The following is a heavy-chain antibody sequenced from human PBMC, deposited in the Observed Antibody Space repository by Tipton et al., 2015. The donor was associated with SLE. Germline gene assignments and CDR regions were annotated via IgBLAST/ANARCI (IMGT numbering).Heavy chain of an antibody. Sequence: SLRLSCAASEFTFSNYAMTWVRQAPGKGLEWVAVISYDGSNKYYADSVKGRFTISRDNSKNTLYLQMNSLRAEDTAVYYCARESYSSGWYMFDYWGQGTLVTVSS. CDR1: EFTFSNYA. CDR2: ISYDGSNK. V-gene: IGHV3-30*04. CDR3: ARESYSSGWYMFDY. J-gene: IGHJ4*02. D-gene: IGHD6-19*01.